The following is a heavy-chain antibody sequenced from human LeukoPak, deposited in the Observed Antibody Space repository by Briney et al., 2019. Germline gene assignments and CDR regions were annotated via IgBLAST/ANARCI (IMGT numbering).Heavy chain of an antibody. CDR3: ARERGGSTYYYGSGSYRYYYYYGMDV. CDR2: INHSGST. CDR1: GGSFSGYY. Sequence: SSETLSLTCAVYGGSFSGYYWSWIRQPPGKGLEWIGEINHSGSTNYNLSLKSRVTISVDTSKNQFSLKLSSVTAADTAVYYCARERGGSTYYYGSGSYRYYYYYGMDVWGQGTTVTVSS. D-gene: IGHD3-10*01. J-gene: IGHJ6*02. V-gene: IGHV4-34*01.